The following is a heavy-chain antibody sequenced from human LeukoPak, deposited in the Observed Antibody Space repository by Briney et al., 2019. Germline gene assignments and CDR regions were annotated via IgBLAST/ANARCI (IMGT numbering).Heavy chain of an antibody. CDR2: IYNRGST. J-gene: IGHJ5*02. D-gene: IGHD4-11*01. CDR3: AMSNTVRRPFFDP. Sequence: PSETLSLTCIGSDDSVNTYYCSWIRQAPGKGLEWIGYIYNRGSTKYNPSLKSRATISVDTSKNQFSLKLTSVTAADTAAYYCAMSNTVRRPFFDPWGQGTLVTVSS. V-gene: IGHV4-59*02. CDR1: DDSVNTYY.